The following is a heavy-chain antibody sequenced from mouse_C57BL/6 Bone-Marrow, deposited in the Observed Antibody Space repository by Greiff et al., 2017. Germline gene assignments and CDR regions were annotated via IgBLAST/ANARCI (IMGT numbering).Heavy chain of an antibody. CDR3: ARPYYYDYDGYAMDY. Sequence: QVQLKESGPGLVAPSQSLSITCTVSGFSLTSYGVHWVRQPPGKGLEWLVVIWSDRSTTYNSALKSRLSISKDNSKSQVFLKMNSLQTDDTAMYYCARPYYYDYDGYAMDYWGQGTSVTVSS. CDR2: IWSDRST. J-gene: IGHJ4*01. D-gene: IGHD2-4*01. V-gene: IGHV2-6*03. CDR1: GFSLTSYG.